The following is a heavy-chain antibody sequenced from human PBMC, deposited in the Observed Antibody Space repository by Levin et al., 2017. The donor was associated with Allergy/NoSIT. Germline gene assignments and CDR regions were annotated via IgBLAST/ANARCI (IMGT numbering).Heavy chain of an antibody. Sequence: GESLKISCAASGFTFSSYGMHWVRQAPGKGLEWVAVIWYDGSNKYYADSVKGRFTISRDNSKNTLYLQMNSLRAEDTAVYYCARERLMVRGVTTNWFDPWGQGTLVTVSS. D-gene: IGHD3-10*01. J-gene: IGHJ5*02. CDR3: ARERLMVRGVTTNWFDP. CDR2: IWYDGSNK. V-gene: IGHV3-33*01. CDR1: GFTFSSYG.